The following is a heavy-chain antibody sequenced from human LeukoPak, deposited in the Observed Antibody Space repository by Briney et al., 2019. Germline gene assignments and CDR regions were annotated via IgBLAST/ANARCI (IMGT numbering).Heavy chain of an antibody. CDR3: AKKPHSSGVYYFDY. CDR2: ISGSGGST. J-gene: IGHJ4*02. V-gene: IGHV3-23*01. CDR1: GFTFSSYG. Sequence: GGSLRLSCAASGFTFSSYGMSWVRQAPGKGLEWVSAISGSGGSTYYADSVKGRFTISRDNSKNTLYLQMNSLRAEDTAVYYCAKKPHSSGVYYFDYWGQGTLVTVSS. D-gene: IGHD6-19*01.